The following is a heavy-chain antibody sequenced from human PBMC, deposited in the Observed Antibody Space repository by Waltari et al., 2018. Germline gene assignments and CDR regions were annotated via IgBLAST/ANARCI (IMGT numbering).Heavy chain of an antibody. Sequence: DVQLVQSGAEVKKPEESLRISCEGSGYSFTSHWISRVRQMPGKGLEWVGRIDPSDSFRNYGPAFEGHVTISVDQSLRTAYLQWDSLKASDTAIYYCVRHRTTYPLEIDYWGQGTLVTVSS. V-gene: IGHV5-10-1*01. CDR2: IDPSDSFR. CDR3: VRHRTTYPLEIDY. CDR1: GYSFTSHW. J-gene: IGHJ4*02. D-gene: IGHD2-2*01.